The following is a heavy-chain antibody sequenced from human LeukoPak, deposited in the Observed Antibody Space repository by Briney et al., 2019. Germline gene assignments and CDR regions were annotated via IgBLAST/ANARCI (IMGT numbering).Heavy chain of an antibody. Sequence: GSLRLSCAVSGFTVSTDYMSWVRQAPGKGLEWVSILYSAGTTYYADSVKGRFTISRDNSRNILYLQMSSLRAEGTAIYYCARTPSGSGNFFDYWGQGAPVTVSS. CDR3: ARTPSGSGNFFDY. D-gene: IGHD3-10*01. J-gene: IGHJ4*02. CDR2: LYSAGTT. CDR1: GFTVSTDY. V-gene: IGHV3-66*01.